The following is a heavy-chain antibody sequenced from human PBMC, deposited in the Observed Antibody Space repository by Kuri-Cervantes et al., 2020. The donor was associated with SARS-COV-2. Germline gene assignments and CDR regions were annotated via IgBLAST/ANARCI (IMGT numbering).Heavy chain of an antibody. J-gene: IGHJ4*02. CDR2: IGYKNNVM. Sequence: GGSLRLSCAASGFNFRRYSINWVRQAPGKGLEWLSYIGYKNNVMYADSVKGRFTISRDNSKNSLYLQMNSLRTEDTALYYCAKDLYDFWSGSTFDYWGQGTLVTVSS. V-gene: IGHV3-48*04. CDR1: GFNFRRYS. CDR3: AKDLYDFWSGSTFDY. D-gene: IGHD3-3*01.